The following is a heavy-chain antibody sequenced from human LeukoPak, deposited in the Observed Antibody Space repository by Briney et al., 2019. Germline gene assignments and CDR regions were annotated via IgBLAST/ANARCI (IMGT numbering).Heavy chain of an antibody. CDR1: GYTFTSYD. Sequence: ASVKVSCKASGYTFTSYDINWVRQATGQGLEWMGWMNPNSGNTGYAQKFQGRVTMTRNTSISTAYMELSSLRSEDTAVYYCARAGRYCSSTSCYEVYLPEYYYYMDVWGKGTTVTVSS. V-gene: IGHV1-8*01. D-gene: IGHD2-2*01. CDR3: ARAGRYCSSTSCYEVYLPEYYYYMDV. CDR2: MNPNSGNT. J-gene: IGHJ6*03.